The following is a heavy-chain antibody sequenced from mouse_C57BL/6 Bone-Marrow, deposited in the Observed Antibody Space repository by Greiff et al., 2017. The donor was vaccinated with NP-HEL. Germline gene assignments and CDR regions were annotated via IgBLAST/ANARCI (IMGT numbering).Heavy chain of an antibody. CDR1: GYSFTGYY. J-gene: IGHJ3*01. CDR3: AYYDYDPFAY. CDR2: INPSTGGT. Sequence: VQLQQSGPELVKPGASVKISCKASGYSFTGYYMNWVKQSPEKSLEWIGEINPSTGGTTYNQKFKAKATLTVDKSSSTAYMQLKSLTSEDSAVYYCAYYDYDPFAYWGQGTLVTVSA. V-gene: IGHV1-42*01. D-gene: IGHD2-4*01.